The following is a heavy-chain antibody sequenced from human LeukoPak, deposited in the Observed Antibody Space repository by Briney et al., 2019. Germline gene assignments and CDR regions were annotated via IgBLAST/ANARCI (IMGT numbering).Heavy chain of an antibody. CDR3: AHSPQIGYCSSTSCLKWFDP. D-gene: IGHD2-2*01. CDR1: GFSLSTSGVG. J-gene: IGHJ5*02. CDR2: IFWNDDE. Sequence: SGPTLVNPTQTLTLTCTFSGFSLSTSGVGVGWIRQPPGKALEWLALIFWNDDEHYSSSLKSRLTITKDTSKKQVVLTMTNMDPVDTATYYCAHSPQIGYCSSTSCLKWFDPWGQGTLVTVSS. V-gene: IGHV2-5*01.